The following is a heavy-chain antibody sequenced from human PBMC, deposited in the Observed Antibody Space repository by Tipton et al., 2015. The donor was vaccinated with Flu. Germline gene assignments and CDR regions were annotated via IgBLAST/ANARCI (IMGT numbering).Heavy chain of an antibody. D-gene: IGHD6-19*01. Sequence: TLSLTCTVSGGSISSYYWSWIRQPAGKGLEWIGRIYTSGSTNYNPSLKSRVTMSVDTSKNQFSLKLSSVTAADTAVYYCAREPTLARIAVAGSPGWFGPWGQGTLVTVSS. V-gene: IGHV4-4*07. CDR2: IYTSGST. CDR1: GGSISSYY. J-gene: IGHJ5*02. CDR3: AREPTLARIAVAGSPGWFGP.